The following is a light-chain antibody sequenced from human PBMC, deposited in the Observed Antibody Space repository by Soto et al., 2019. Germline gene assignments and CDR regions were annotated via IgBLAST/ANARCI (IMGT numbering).Light chain of an antibody. CDR1: ESVSSW. J-gene: IGKJ4*01. V-gene: IGKV1-5*01. Sequence: DIHMTHSPSTLSASVGDRVTITCRASESVSSWLAWYQQKPGKAPKLLIYDASTLESGVPSRFSGRGSGTDFTLTISSLQPEDFATYFCQQADSFPLTVGGGTKVDIK. CDR3: QQADSFPLT. CDR2: DAS.